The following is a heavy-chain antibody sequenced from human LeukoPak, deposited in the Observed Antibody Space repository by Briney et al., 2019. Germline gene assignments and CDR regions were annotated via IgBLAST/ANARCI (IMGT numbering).Heavy chain of an antibody. CDR3: ARVGGTRHYYYYYGMDV. Sequence: GASVKVSCKASGYTFTSYDINWVRQATGQGLEWMGWMNPNSGNTGYAQKFQGRVTMTRNTSISTAYMELSSLRSEDTAVYYCARVGGTRHYYYYYGMDVWGQGTTVTVSS. CDR2: MNPNSGNT. J-gene: IGHJ6*02. V-gene: IGHV1-8*01. CDR1: GYTFTSYD. D-gene: IGHD3-10*01.